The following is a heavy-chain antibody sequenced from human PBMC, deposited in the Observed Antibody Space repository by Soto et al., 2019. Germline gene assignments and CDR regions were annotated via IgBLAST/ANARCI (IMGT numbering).Heavy chain of an antibody. V-gene: IGHV4-59*01. Sequence: SETLSLTCTFSGGSISSYYWSLIRQPPGKGLEWIGYIYYSGSTNYNPSLKSRVTISVDTSKNQFSLKLSSVTAADTAVYYCARGFSYDFWSGYYNTDHDAFNIWGQGTMVTVSS. CDR3: ARGFSYDFWSGYYNTDHDAFNI. J-gene: IGHJ3*02. CDR1: GGSISSYY. D-gene: IGHD3-3*01. CDR2: IYYSGST.